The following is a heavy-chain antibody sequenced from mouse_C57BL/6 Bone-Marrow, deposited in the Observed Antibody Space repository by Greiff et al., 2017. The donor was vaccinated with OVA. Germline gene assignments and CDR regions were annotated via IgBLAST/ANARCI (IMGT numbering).Heavy chain of an antibody. Sequence: EVKVEESGPGLVKPSQSLSLTCSVTGYSITSGYYWNWIRQFPGNKLEWMGYISYDGSNNYNPSLKNRISITRDTSKNQFFLKLNSVTTEDTATYYCARGRGTGTFFDYWGQGTTLTVSS. CDR2: ISYDGSN. J-gene: IGHJ2*01. D-gene: IGHD4-1*01. CDR1: GYSITSGYY. V-gene: IGHV3-6*01. CDR3: ARGRGTGTFFDY.